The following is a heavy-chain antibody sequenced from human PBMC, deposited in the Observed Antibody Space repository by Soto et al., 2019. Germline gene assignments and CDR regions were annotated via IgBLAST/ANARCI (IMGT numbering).Heavy chain of an antibody. D-gene: IGHD2-15*01. CDR1: GLTFRDSG. Sequence: QVQLVESGGGVVQPGTSLRLSCVVSGLTFRDSGIHWVRQAPGQGLEWVAVISFDGSERHYRDSVKGRFSISRDNSRNTHYMQMISLRGDDSAADYCANCKDGVRYYYGMDVWGQGSTVTVSS. CDR3: ANCKDGVRYYYGMDV. V-gene: IGHV3-30*18. J-gene: IGHJ6*02. CDR2: ISFDGSER.